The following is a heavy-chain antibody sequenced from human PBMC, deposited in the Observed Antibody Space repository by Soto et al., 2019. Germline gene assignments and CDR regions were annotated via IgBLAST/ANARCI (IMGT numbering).Heavy chain of an antibody. CDR2: INSDGSST. V-gene: IGHV3-74*01. CDR1: GFTFSSYW. J-gene: IGHJ6*02. CDR3: ARGLHHYGMDV. D-gene: IGHD4-4*01. Sequence: PGGSLRLSCAASGFTFSSYWMHWVCQAPGKGLVWVSRINSDGSSTSYADSVKGRFTISRDNAKNTLYLQMNSLRAEDTAVYYCARGLHHYGMDVWGQGTTVTVSS.